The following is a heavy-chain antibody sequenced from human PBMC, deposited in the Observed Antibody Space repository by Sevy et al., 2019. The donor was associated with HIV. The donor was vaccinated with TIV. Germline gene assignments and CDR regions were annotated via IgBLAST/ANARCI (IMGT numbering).Heavy chain of an antibody. D-gene: IGHD3-22*01. V-gene: IGHV1-24*01. CDR3: ATAKDYYENSGDPFDY. Sequence: ASVKVSCKVSGYTLSRLSMHWVRQGPGKGLEWMGRFDPEDDETIYAQRFQGRVTMTEDTSTDKAYMELSSLRFEDTAVYYCATAKDYYENSGDPFDYWGQGTLVTVSS. CDR2: FDPEDDET. J-gene: IGHJ4*02. CDR1: GYTLSRLS.